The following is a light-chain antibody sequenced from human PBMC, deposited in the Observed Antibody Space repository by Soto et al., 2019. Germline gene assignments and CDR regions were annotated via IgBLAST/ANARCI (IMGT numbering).Light chain of an antibody. Sequence: EIVLTQSPGTLSLSPGERATLSCRASQSVSSNYLAWYQQKPGQAPSLLIYGASTRATDIPDRFSGSGSGTDFTLTISRLEPEDLAVYYCQQYVTSPVTFGQGTKVDIK. CDR1: QSVSSNY. V-gene: IGKV3-20*01. CDR3: QQYVTSPVT. J-gene: IGKJ1*01. CDR2: GAS.